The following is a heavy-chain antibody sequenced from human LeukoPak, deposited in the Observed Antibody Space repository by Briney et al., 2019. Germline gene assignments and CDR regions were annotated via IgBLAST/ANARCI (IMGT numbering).Heavy chain of an antibody. V-gene: IGHV4-34*01. J-gene: IGHJ4*02. CDR2: INHSGST. CDR1: GGSFSGYY. D-gene: IGHD3-10*01. CDR3: ARVGSYYYGSGSYYYFDY. Sequence: SETLSLTCADYGGSFSGYYWSWIRQPPGKGLEWIGEINHSGSTNYNPSLKSRVTISVDTSKNQFSLKLSSVTAADTAVYYCARVGSYYYGSGSYYYFDYWGQGTLVTVSS.